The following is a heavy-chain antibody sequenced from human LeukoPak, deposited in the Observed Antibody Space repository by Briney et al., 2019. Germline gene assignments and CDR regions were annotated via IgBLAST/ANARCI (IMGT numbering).Heavy chain of an antibody. CDR3: ARRVTGWGDSGYDLRTDY. CDR2: INPSGGST. V-gene: IGHV1-46*01. J-gene: IGHJ4*02. D-gene: IGHD5-12*01. Sequence: ASVKVSCKASGYTFTSYYMHWVRQAPGQGLGWMGIINPSGGSTSYAQKFQGRVTMARDTSTSTVYMELSSLRSEDTAVYYCARRVTGWGDSGYDLRTDYWGQGTLVTVSS. CDR1: GYTFTSYY.